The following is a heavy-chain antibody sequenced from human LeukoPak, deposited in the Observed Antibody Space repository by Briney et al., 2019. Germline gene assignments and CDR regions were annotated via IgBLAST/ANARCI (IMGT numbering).Heavy chain of an antibody. V-gene: IGHV4-59*08. J-gene: IGHJ3*02. CDR2: IQYSGNT. D-gene: IGHD2-21*02. CDR1: GSGASINHYY. Sequence: SETLSLTCTVSGSGASINHYYWSWIRQPPGKGLEWIANIQYSGNTNSRPSLQSRVSTSIDTSNNQFSLKLTSVTAADTAVYYCARRMVTNAEDAFDIWGQGAVVTVSS. CDR3: ARRMVTNAEDAFDI.